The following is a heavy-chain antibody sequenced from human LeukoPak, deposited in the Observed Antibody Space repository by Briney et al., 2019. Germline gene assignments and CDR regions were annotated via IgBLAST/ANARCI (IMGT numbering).Heavy chain of an antibody. J-gene: IGHJ4*02. CDR2: ISSSSSTI. V-gene: IGHV3-48*01. D-gene: IGHD2-21*02. CDR1: GFTFSSYS. CDR3: ARDVPTYCGGDCYSGGFDY. Sequence: GGSLRLSCAASGFTFSSYSMNWGRQAPGEGLEWGSDISSSSSTIYYADSVKGRFTISRDNAKNSLYLPMNSLRAEDTAVSYCARDVPTYCGGDCYSGGFDYWGQGTLVTVSS.